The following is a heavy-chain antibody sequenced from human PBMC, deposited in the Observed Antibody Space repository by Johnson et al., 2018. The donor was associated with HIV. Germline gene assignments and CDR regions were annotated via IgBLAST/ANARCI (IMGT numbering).Heavy chain of an antibody. CDR1: GFTFSSYA. Sequence: EVQLVESGGGLVQPGGSLRLSCAASGFTFSSYAMSWVRQAPGKGLEWVSASSGSGGYTYYADSVKGRFTISRDRSKNTLYLQMNSLSAEDTAVYYCAKDMFRWELLDGDTFDIWGQGTMVTVSS. J-gene: IGHJ3*02. V-gene: IGHV3-23*04. D-gene: IGHD1-26*01. CDR2: SSGSGGYT. CDR3: AKDMFRWELLDGDTFDI.